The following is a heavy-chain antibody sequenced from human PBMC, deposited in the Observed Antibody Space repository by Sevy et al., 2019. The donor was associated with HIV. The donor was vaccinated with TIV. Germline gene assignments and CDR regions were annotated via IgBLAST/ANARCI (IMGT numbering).Heavy chain of an antibody. Sequence: GGSLRLSCVASGFTFNNYAMSWVRQAPGKGLEWISSISGSGGSTNYAHSVKGRFTISRDNSKNTLYLQMNSLRAEDTAVYYCAKDQGDYIWGTNRHWGQGTLVTVSS. CDR1: GFTFNNYA. CDR3: AKDQGDYIWGTNRH. J-gene: IGHJ4*02. V-gene: IGHV3-23*01. CDR2: ISGSGGST. D-gene: IGHD3-16*02.